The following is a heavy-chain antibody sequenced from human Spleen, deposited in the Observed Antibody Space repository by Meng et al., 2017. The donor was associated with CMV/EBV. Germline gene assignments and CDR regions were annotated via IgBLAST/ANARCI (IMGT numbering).Heavy chain of an antibody. CDR1: GYSFSSYA. Sequence: GESLKISCASSGYSFSSYAMSWVRQAPGKGLEWVSTLGDNGDKTYNAASVKGRFIISRDSSKNTLYLQMNSLRAEDTAVYYCARDGEGYYYGSGHYYYGMDVWGQGTTVTVSS. J-gene: IGHJ6*02. CDR3: ARDGEGYYYGSGHYYYGMDV. CDR2: LGDNGDKT. D-gene: IGHD3-10*01. V-gene: IGHV3-23*01.